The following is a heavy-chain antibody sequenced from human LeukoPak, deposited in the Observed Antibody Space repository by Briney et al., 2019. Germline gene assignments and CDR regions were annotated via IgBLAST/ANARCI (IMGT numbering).Heavy chain of an antibody. CDR1: GGSFSGYY. CDR3: ARLRGYSYGYDYYYMDV. CDR2: INHSGST. Sequence: SETLSLTCAVYGGSFSGYYWSWIRQPPGKGLEWIGEINHSGSTNYNPSLKSRVTLSVDTSKNQFSLKLSSVTAADTAVYYCARLRGYSYGYDYYYMDVWGKGTTVTISS. V-gene: IGHV4-34*01. D-gene: IGHD5-18*01. J-gene: IGHJ6*03.